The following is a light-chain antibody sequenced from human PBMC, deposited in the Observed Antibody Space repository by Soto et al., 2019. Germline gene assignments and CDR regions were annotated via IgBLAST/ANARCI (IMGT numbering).Light chain of an antibody. Sequence: QSVLTQPASVSGSRGQSMTISCTGTSSNVGSYNFVSWYRQYPGKAPELIIYEVSQRPSTFFNRFSGSKSGNTASLTVSGLQSDDEAEYYCCSYAGNNTLVFGGGTKLTVL. J-gene: IGLJ3*02. CDR2: EVS. CDR3: CSYAGNNTLV. CDR1: SSNVGSYNF. V-gene: IGLV2-23*02.